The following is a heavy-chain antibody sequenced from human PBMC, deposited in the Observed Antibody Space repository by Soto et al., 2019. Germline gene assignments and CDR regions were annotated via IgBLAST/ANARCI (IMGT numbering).Heavy chain of an antibody. D-gene: IGHD5-12*01. Sequence: EVQLLESGGGLVQPGGSLRLSCAASGFTFSSYAMSWVRQAPGKGLEWGSAISGSGGSPYYADSVKGRFTISRDNSKTALYLQMNSLRAEDTAVYYCAKVGAYIVATTHDYWGQGTLVTVSS. CDR3: AKVGAYIVATTHDY. CDR1: GFTFSSYA. CDR2: ISGSGGSP. V-gene: IGHV3-23*01. J-gene: IGHJ4*02.